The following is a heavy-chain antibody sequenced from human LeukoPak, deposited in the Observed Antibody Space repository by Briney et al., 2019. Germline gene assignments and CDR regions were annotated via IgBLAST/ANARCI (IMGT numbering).Heavy chain of an antibody. CDR1: GFTFSSYW. Sequence: GGSLRLSCAASGFTFSSYWMSWVRQAPGKGLEWVANIKQDGSEKYYVDSVKGRFTISRDNAKNSLYLQMNSLRAEDTAVYYCAREGRWFGEPNFDPWGQGTLVTVSS. CDR3: AREGRWFGEPNFDP. J-gene: IGHJ5*02. V-gene: IGHV3-7*03. D-gene: IGHD3-10*01. CDR2: IKQDGSEK.